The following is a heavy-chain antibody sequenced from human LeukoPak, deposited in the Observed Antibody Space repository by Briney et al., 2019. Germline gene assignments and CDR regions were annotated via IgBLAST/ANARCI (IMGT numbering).Heavy chain of an antibody. CDR2: IYYSGST. CDR1: GGSISSSSYY. D-gene: IGHD2-2*02. V-gene: IGHV4-39*01. CDR3: ARLLGYCSSTSCYTGWFDP. Sequence: SSETLSLTCTVSGGSISSSSYYWGWIRQTPGKGLEWIGSIYYSGSTYYNPSLKSRVTISVDTSKNQFSLKLSSVTAADTAVYYCARLLGYCSSTSCYTGWFDPWGQGTLVTVSS. J-gene: IGHJ5*02.